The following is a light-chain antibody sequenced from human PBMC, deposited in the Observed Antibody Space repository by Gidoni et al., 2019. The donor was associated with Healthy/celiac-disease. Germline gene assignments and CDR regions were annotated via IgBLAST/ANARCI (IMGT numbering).Light chain of an antibody. V-gene: IGKV3-11*01. Sequence: EIVLTQSPATLSLSPGERATLSCRASQSVSRYLAWYQQKPGQAPRLLIYDASNRATGIPARFSGSGSGTDFTLTISSLEPEDVAIYYCQQRSNWRLTFGGGTKVEIK. CDR2: DAS. J-gene: IGKJ4*01. CDR1: QSVSRY. CDR3: QQRSNWRLT.